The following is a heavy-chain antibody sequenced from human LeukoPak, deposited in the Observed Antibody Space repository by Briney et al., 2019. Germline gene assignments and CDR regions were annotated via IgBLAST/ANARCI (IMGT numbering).Heavy chain of an antibody. V-gene: IGHV3-30*18. D-gene: IGHD6-19*01. J-gene: IGHJ4*02. Sequence: GGSLRLSCAASGFTFSTYAMSWVRQAPGKGLEWVAVISYDGRNKYYADSVKGRFTISRDNSQNTLSLQMNSLRAEDTAVYYCVKDGDDSGWNYFDYWGQGTLVTVSS. CDR2: ISYDGRNK. CDR1: GFTFSTYA. CDR3: VKDGDDSGWNYFDY.